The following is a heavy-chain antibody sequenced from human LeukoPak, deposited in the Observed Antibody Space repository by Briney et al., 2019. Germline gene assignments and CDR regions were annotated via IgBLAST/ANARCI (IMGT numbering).Heavy chain of an antibody. J-gene: IGHJ6*02. CDR1: GYTFTSYA. CDR3: ALTVEYYDFWSGPYYGMDV. Sequence: GESLKISCKGSGYTFTSYAMHWVRQAPGQRLEWMGWINAGNGNTKYSQKFQGRVTITRDTSASTAYMELSSLRSEDTAVYYCALTVEYYDFWSGPYYGMDVWGQGTTVTVSS. D-gene: IGHD3-3*01. CDR2: INAGNGNT. V-gene: IGHV1-3*01.